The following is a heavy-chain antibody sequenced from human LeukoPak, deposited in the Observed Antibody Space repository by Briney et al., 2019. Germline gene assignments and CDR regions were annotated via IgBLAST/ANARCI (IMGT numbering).Heavy chain of an antibody. Sequence: PSETLSLTCTVSGGSLSSSTYYWGWIRQPPGKGLERIGSMYYSGGTYYNPSLKSRVTISVDTSKNQFSLNPRSVTAADTAVYYCASSITIFGVVLRTIYFDYWGQGILVTVSS. CDR1: GGSLSSSTYY. J-gene: IGHJ4*02. V-gene: IGHV4-39*01. CDR2: MYYSGGT. CDR3: ASSITIFGVVLRTIYFDY. D-gene: IGHD3-3*01.